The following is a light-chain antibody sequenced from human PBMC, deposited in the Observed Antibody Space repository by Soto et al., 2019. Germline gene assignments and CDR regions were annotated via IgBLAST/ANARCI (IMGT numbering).Light chain of an antibody. J-gene: IGLJ1*01. Sequence: QSALTQPASVSGSPGQSITISCTGTSSDVGGYNYVSWYQQHPGKAPKLMIYGVSNRPSGVSNRFSGSKSGNTASLTISGLQAGDEADYYCSSYTSSSTLAVFGTGTKLTVL. CDR1: SSDVGGYNY. CDR2: GVS. CDR3: SSYTSSSTLAV. V-gene: IGLV2-14*01.